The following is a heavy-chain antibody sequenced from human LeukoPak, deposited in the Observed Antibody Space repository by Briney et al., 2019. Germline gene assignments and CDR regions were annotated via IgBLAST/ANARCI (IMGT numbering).Heavy chain of an antibody. J-gene: IGHJ4*02. V-gene: IGHV3-9*01. CDR3: AKGYCSSISCHADY. CDR2: ISWNRGSI. CDR1: GFTFDDYA. D-gene: IGHD2-2*01. Sequence: PGGSLRLSCAASGFTFDDYAMHWVRQAPGKGLEWVSDISWNRGSIGYADSVKGRFTISRDNAKMSLCLQMNSLRAEDTALDYCAKGYCSSISCHADYWGQGTLVTASS.